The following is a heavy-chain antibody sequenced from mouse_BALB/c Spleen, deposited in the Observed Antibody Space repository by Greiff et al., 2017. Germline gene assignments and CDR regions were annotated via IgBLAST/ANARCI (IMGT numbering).Heavy chain of an antibody. CDR2: ISDGGSYT. V-gene: IGHV5-4*02. CDR1: GFTFSDYY. CDR3: ARDPYAAMDY. J-gene: IGHJ4*01. D-gene: IGHD6-5*01. Sequence: EVKVVESGGGLVKPGGSLKLSCAASGFTFSDYYMYWVRQTPEKRLEWVATISDGGSYTYYPDSVKGRFTISRDNAKNNLYLQMSSLKSEDTAMYYCARDPYAAMDYWGQGTSVTVSS.